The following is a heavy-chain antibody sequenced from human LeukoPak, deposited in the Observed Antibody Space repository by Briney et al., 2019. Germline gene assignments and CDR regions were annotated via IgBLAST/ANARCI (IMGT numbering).Heavy chain of an antibody. J-gene: IGHJ4*02. Sequence: GGSLRLSCAASGFTFSSYDVHWVRQATGRGLEWVSAMGTAGDTYYAGSVKGRFTISREDAKNSFCLQMNSLRAGDTAVHYCAALGGSIYWGRGTVVTVSS. CDR3: AALGGSIY. CDR1: GFTFSSYD. V-gene: IGHV3-13*01. D-gene: IGHD1-26*01. CDR2: MGTAGDT.